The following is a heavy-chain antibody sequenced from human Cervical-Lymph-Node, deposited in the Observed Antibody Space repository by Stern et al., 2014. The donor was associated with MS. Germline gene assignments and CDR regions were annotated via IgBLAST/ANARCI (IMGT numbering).Heavy chain of an antibody. Sequence: VQLVQSGAEVTKPGESLKISCKGSGYSFATYWIGWVRQMPGKGLAWMGIIYPGGPDTRYSPSFQGQVTISADKSISPAYLHWSSLKASDTAMYYCARPGDDTAKYGLDVWGQGTTVTVSS. J-gene: IGHJ6*02. CDR2: IYPGGPDT. CDR1: GYSFATYW. V-gene: IGHV5-51*03. CDR3: ARPGDDTAKYGLDV. D-gene: IGHD5-18*01.